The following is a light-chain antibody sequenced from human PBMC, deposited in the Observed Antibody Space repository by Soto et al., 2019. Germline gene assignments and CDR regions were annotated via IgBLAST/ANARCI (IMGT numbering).Light chain of an antibody. CDR2: GAS. CDR3: QQYDNSPIT. Sequence: EIALTQSPCTRSFSPGERSARSCMASRIVSSSSLAWYQQKPGQSPRLLIYGASSRATGIPDRFSGRGSGTDFTLTISRLEPEDFAVYYCQQYDNSPITFGQGTRLEIK. J-gene: IGKJ5*01. CDR1: RIVSSSS. V-gene: IGKV3-20*01.